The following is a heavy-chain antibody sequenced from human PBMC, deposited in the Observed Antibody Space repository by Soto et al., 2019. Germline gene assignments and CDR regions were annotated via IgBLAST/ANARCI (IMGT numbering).Heavy chain of an antibody. V-gene: IGHV1-69*01. CDR3: ARGHFPHVSNYYYDVDV. J-gene: IGHJ6*02. CDR2: FIPMFNRP. D-gene: IGHD3-3*02. CDR1: GGTFSRYA. Sequence: QVQLVQSGAEVQKPGSSVKVSCKASGGTFSRYAISGVRQAPGQGLEWMGGFIPMFNRPHSARKFQGRVTITADESTSTAYMNLSRLRSEDTAVYYSARGHFPHVSNYYYDVDVWGQGTTVTVSS.